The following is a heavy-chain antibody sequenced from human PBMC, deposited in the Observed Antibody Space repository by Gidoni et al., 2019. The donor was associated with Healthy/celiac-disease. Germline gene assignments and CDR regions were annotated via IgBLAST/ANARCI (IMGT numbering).Heavy chain of an antibody. V-gene: IGHV4-39*07. CDR2: IYYSGST. J-gene: IGHJ5*02. D-gene: IGHD2-8*01. Sequence: QLQLQESGPGLVKPSETLSLTCTVSGGSISSSSYYRGWIRQPPGKGLEWIGSIYYSGSTYYNPSLKSRVTISVDTSKNQFSLKLSSVTAADTAVYYCARGGRNGVWPFDPWGQGTLVTVSS. CDR3: ARGGRNGVWPFDP. CDR1: GGSISSSSYY.